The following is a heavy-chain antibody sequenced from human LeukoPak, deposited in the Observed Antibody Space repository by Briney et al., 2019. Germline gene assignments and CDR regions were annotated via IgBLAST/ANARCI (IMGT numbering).Heavy chain of an antibody. D-gene: IGHD3-16*02. J-gene: IGHJ6*03. CDR1: GFTLSSYW. CDR3: ARDLLGYNYYYMDV. CDR2: IKQDGSEK. V-gene: IGHV3-7*01. Sequence: GGSLRLSCAASGFTLSSYWMSWVRQAPGKGLEWVANIKQDGSEKYYVDSVKGRFTISRDNAKRSLYLQMNSLRAEDTAVYYCARDLLGYNYYYMDVWGKGTTVTVSS.